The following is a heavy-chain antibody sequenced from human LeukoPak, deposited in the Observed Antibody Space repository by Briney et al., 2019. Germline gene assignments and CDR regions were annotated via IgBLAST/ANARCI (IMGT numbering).Heavy chain of an antibody. J-gene: IGHJ3*02. CDR1: GFTFSNYD. V-gene: IGHV3-23*01. D-gene: IGHD3-22*01. Sequence: GGSLRLSCAVSGFTFSNYDMNWVRQAPGKGLEWVSAIDSGATNTYYADFVKGRFTISRDNSRNTLYLQMNSLRAEDTAVYYCAKEVTMIVGLGAFDIWGQGTMVTVSS. CDR3: AKEVTMIVGLGAFDI. CDR2: IDSGATNT.